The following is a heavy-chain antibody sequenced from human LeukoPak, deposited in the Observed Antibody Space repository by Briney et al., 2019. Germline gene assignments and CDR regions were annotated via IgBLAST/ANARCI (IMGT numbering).Heavy chain of an antibody. CDR1: GYTFTTNC. CDR2: INPYNGHT. D-gene: IGHD3-22*01. V-gene: IGHV1-18*01. J-gene: IGHJ4*02. Sequence: ASVKVSCKASGYTFTTNCISWVRQAPGQGLEWMGWINPYNGHTDYAQKFQGRVTMTTVTSTTTAYMELRSLRSDDTAVYYCARDKHYYDNSDPKYHFDYWGQGTLVTVSS. CDR3: ARDKHYYDNSDPKYHFDY.